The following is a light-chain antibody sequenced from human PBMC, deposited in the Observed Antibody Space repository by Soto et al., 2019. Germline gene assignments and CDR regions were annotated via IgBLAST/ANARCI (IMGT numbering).Light chain of an antibody. CDR1: SSDVGSYNL. J-gene: IGLJ3*02. CDR2: EVS. Sequence: QSALTQPASVSGSPGQSITISCTGTSSDVGSYNLVSWYQQYPGKAPKLMIYEVSKRPSGVSHRFSGSKSGNKASLTISGLQAEDKADYYCCSYAGSSTPWVFGGGTKLTVL. V-gene: IGLV2-23*02. CDR3: CSYAGSSTPWV.